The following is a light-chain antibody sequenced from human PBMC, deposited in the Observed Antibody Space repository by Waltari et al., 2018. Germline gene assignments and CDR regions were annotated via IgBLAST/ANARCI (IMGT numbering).Light chain of an antibody. V-gene: IGLV3-27*01. J-gene: IGLJ2*01. CDR2: MDT. Sequence: SCELTQPSSVSVSPGQTARITCSGAILREKYARWIQKKPGQAPVVVIYMDTERPSGIPERFTASRSGTTVTLTISGAQVDDEADYYCYSAAAYNLGILFGGGTKLTV. CDR3: YSAAAYNLGIL. CDR1: ILREKY.